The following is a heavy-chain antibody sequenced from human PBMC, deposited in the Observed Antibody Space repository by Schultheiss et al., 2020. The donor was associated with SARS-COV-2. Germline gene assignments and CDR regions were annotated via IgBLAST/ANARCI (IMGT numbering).Heavy chain of an antibody. CDR3: AREGVPKTYYGMDV. CDR2: ISSSGSTI. Sequence: GGSLRLSCAASGFTFDDYAMHWVRQAPGKGQEWVSYISSSGSTIYYADSVKGRFTISRDNAKNSLYLQINSLRAGDTAIYYCAREGVPKTYYGMDVWGQGTTVTVSS. D-gene: IGHD2-8*01. CDR1: GFTFDDYA. J-gene: IGHJ6*02. V-gene: IGHV3-48*03.